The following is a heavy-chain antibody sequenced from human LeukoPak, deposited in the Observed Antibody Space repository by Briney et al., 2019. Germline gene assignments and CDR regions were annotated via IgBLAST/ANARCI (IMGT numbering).Heavy chain of an antibody. V-gene: IGHV3-11*01. CDR2: ISHSGSNL. J-gene: IGHJ4*02. Sequence: PGGSLRLSCAASGFTFTDSFMNWIRQAPGKGLEWLSYISHSGSNLDYAECVRGRFTISRDNANHSLYLQINSLRAEDTAVYYCARGDSSGVPDYWGQGTLVTVSS. D-gene: IGHD3-22*01. CDR3: ARGDSSGVPDY. CDR1: GFTFTDSF.